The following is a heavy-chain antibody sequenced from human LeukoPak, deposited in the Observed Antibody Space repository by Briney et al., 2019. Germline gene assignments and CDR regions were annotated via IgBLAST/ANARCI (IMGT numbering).Heavy chain of an antibody. D-gene: IGHD3-10*01. J-gene: IGHJ4*02. V-gene: IGHV4-59*08. Sequence: PSETLSLTCTVSGGSISSYYWSWIRQPPGKGLEWIGYIYYSGSTNYNPSLKSRVTISVDTSKNQFSLKLSSVTAADTAVYYCARQTRGYYFDYWGQGTPVTVSS. CDR1: GGSISSYY. CDR3: ARQTRGYYFDY. CDR2: IYYSGST.